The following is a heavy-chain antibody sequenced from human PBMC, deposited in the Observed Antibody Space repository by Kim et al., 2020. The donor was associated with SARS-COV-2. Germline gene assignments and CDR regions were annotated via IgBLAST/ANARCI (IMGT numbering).Heavy chain of an antibody. CDR2: ISTTGGST. Sequence: GGSLRHSCEASGFTFRNYAMSWVRQAPGKGLEWVSAISTTGGSTYYADSVKGRFTISRDTSKNTLYLQMYGLRAEDTAVYYCGKGLYYYDTSAWGHYYYYGMDVWGQGTTVTVSS. J-gene: IGHJ6*02. V-gene: IGHV3-23*01. CDR3: GKGLYYYDTSAWGHYYYYGMDV. CDR1: GFTFRNYA. D-gene: IGHD3-22*01.